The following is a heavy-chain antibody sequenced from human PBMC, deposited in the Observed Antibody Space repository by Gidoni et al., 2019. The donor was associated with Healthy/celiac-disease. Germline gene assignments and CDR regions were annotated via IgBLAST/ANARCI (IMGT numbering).Heavy chain of an antibody. J-gene: IGHJ4*02. CDR2: ISSSSSYI. V-gene: IGHV3-21*01. D-gene: IGHD6-19*01. CDR1: GFTFSSYS. CDR3: ARDQGTVAGSFDY. Sequence: EVQLVASGGGLVKPGGSLRLSCAASGFTFSSYSMNWVRQAPGKGLEWVSSISSSSSYIYYADSVKGRFTISRDNAKNSLYLQMNSLRAEDTAVYYCARDQGTVAGSFDYWGQGTLVTVSS.